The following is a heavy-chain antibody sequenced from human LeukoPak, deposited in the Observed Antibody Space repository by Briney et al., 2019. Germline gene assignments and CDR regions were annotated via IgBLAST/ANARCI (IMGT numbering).Heavy chain of an antibody. CDR2: IYPGDSDT. Sequence: GESLKTSCKGSGYSFTSYWIGWVRPMPGKGLGWMGIIYPGDSDTRYSPSFQGQVTISADKSISTAYLQWSSLKASDNAMYYCARTAVSVSAGVAAAGTEGFDFWGQGTMVTVSS. D-gene: IGHD6-13*01. V-gene: IGHV5-51*01. CDR3: ARTAVSVSAGVAAAGTEGFDF. CDR1: GYSFTSYW. J-gene: IGHJ3*01.